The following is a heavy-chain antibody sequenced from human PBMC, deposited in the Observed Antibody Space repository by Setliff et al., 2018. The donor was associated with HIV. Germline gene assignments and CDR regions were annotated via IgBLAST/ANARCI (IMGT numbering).Heavy chain of an antibody. Sequence: PSETLSLTCTVSGGSISSGSYYWSWIRQPAGKGLEWIGRINTSGSTNYNPSLKSRVTISVDTSKNQFSLKLSSVTAADTALYFCARVPVLPAPRFDYWGQGTL. D-gene: IGHD2-2*01. CDR2: INTSGST. J-gene: IGHJ4*02. CDR1: GGSISSGSYY. V-gene: IGHV4-61*02. CDR3: ARVPVLPAPRFDY.